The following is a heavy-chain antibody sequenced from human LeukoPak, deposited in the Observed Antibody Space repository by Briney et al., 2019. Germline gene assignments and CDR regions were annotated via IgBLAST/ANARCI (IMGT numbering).Heavy chain of an antibody. Sequence: SETLSLTCTVSGGSISSGGYYWSWIRQHPGKGLEWIGYIYYSGSTYYNPSLKSRVTISVDRSKNQFSLKLSSVTAADTAVYYCARGPSSSNWFDPWGQGTLVTVSS. CDR3: ARGPSSSNWFDP. D-gene: IGHD6-6*01. V-gene: IGHV4-31*03. J-gene: IGHJ5*02. CDR1: GGSISSGGYY. CDR2: IYYSGST.